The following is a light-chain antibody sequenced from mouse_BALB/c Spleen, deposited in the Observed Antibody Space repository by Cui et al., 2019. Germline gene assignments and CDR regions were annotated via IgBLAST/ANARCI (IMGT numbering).Light chain of an antibody. CDR2: DTS. J-gene: IGKJ5*01. V-gene: IGKV4-59*01. CDR1: SSVSY. CDR3: QQWSSNPLT. Sequence: QIVLTQSPAIMSASAGEKVTMTCSASSSVSYMHWYQQKSGTSPKRWIYDTSKLASGVPARFSGSGSGTSYSLTISSMEAEDAATYYCQQWSSNPLTFGAGTKLELK.